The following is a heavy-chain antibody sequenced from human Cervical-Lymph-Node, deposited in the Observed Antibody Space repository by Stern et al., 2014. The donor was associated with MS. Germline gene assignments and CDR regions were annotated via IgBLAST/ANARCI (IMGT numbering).Heavy chain of an antibody. D-gene: IGHD4-17*01. CDR2: IIPIFGTA. V-gene: IGHV1-69*01. CDR3: ARGTSGTVTNMAFDY. Sequence: DQLVESGAEVKKPGSSVKVSCKASGGTFSSYAISWVRQAPGQGLEWLGGIIPIFGTANYAQKFQGRVTITADESTSTAYMELSSLRSEDTAVYYCARGTSGTVTNMAFDYWGQGTLVTVSS. J-gene: IGHJ4*02. CDR1: GGTFSSYA.